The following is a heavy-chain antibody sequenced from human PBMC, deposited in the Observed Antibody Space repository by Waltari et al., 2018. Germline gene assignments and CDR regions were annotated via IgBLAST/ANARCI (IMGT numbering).Heavy chain of an antibody. Sequence: QVQLQESGPGLVKPSATLSLTCTVSGGSISSYYWSGIGQPAGKGLEWIGRIYTSGSTNYNPSLKSRVTMSVDTSKNQVSLKLSSVTAADTAVYYCARGRPYYYYMDVWGKGTTVTISS. CDR3: ARGRPYYYYMDV. CDR1: GGSISSYY. V-gene: IGHV4-4*07. CDR2: IYTSGST. J-gene: IGHJ6*03.